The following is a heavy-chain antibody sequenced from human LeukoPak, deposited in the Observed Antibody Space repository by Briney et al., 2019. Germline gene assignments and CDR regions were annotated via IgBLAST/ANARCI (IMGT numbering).Heavy chain of an antibody. J-gene: IGHJ5*02. CDR1: GGSISSYY. CDR3: ARGNWNYASFWFDP. Sequence: SETLSLTCTVSGGSISSYYWSWIRQPPGKGLEWIGYISYSGSTNCNPSLKSRVSISVETSKNQFSLKLSSVTAADTAVYYCARGNWNYASFWFDPWGQGTLVTVSS. CDR2: ISYSGST. V-gene: IGHV4-59*01. D-gene: IGHD1-7*01.